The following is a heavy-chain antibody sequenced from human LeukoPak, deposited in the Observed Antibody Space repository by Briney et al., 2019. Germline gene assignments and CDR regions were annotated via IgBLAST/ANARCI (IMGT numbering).Heavy chain of an antibody. CDR2: ISYDGSNK. Sequence: PGGSLRLSCAASGFTFSSYAMHWVRQAPGKGLEWVAVISYDGSNKYYADSVKGRFTISRDNSKNTLYLQMNSLRAEDTAVYYCAKDRSSWQPPDYMDVWGKGTAVTVSS. CDR3: AKDRSSWQPPDYMDV. CDR1: GFTFSSYA. V-gene: IGHV3-30*04. J-gene: IGHJ6*03. D-gene: IGHD6-13*01.